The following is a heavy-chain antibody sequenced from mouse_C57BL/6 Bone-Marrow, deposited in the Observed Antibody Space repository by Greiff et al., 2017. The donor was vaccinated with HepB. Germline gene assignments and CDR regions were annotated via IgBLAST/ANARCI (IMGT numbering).Heavy chain of an antibody. D-gene: IGHD1-1*01. J-gene: IGHJ4*01. CDR1: GFTFSSYA. Sequence: EVMLVESGGGLVKPGGSLKLSCAASGFTFSSYAMSWVRQTPEKRLEWVATISDGGSYTYYPDNVKGRFTISRDNAKNNLYLQMSHLKSEDTAMYYCARDYDYGSTYYYAMDYWGQGTSVTVSS. V-gene: IGHV5-4*01. CDR2: ISDGGSYT. CDR3: ARDYDYGSTYYYAMDY.